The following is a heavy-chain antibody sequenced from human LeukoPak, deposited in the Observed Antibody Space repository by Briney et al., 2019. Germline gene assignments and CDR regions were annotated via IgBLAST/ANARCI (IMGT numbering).Heavy chain of an antibody. J-gene: IGHJ3*02. CDR3: ARAKRNAFDI. CDR1: GFTFSSQW. Sequence: GGSLRLSCAASGFTFSSQWMGWVRQAPGKGLEWVSYISRSSSIIYYADSVKGRFTISRDNAKNSLYLQMNSLRAEDTAVYYCARAKRNAFDIWGQGTMVTVSS. CDR2: ISRSSSII. V-gene: IGHV3-48*01.